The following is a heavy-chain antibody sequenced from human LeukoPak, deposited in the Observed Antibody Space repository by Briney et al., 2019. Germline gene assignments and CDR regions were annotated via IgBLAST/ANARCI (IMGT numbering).Heavy chain of an antibody. V-gene: IGHV1-69*13. J-gene: IGHJ4*02. Sequence: SVKVSCKASGYTFTSYGISWVRQAPGQGLKWMGGIIPIFGTANYAQKFQGRVTITADESTSTAYMELSSLRSEDTAVYYCVDFWSGLWGQGTLVTVSS. CDR3: VDFWSGL. CDR2: IIPIFGTA. D-gene: IGHD3-3*01. CDR1: GYTFTSYG.